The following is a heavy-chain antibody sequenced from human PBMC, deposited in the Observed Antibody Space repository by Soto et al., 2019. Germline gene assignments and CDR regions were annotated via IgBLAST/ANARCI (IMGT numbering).Heavy chain of an antibody. CDR2: IKQDGTEK. V-gene: IGHV3-7*01. J-gene: IGHJ4*02. Sequence: EVQLVESGGGVVQPGGSLSLSCAASGFTFSNYWMSWVRQAPGKGLEWVANIKQDGTEKNYVDSVRGRFTISRDNAKNSLDLQMNSLTAEDTAVYYCASVAIWGQGTLVTVSS. CDR3: ASVAI. CDR1: GFTFSNYW. D-gene: IGHD5-12*01.